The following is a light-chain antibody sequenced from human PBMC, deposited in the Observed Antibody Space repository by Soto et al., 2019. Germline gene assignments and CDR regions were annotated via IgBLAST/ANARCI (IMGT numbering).Light chain of an antibody. J-gene: IGLJ2*01. CDR2: EAT. Sequence: QSALTQPASVSESPGQSITISCTGSSTDVGTHNLVSWYQQHPGKAPKLIIYEATKPPPGVPNRFSGSKSCNTASLTIPWVQAEGGAYYYFRPIAGRNPVIFGPGTKLTVL. V-gene: IGLV2-23*01. CDR1: STDVGTHNL. CDR3: RPIAGRNPVI.